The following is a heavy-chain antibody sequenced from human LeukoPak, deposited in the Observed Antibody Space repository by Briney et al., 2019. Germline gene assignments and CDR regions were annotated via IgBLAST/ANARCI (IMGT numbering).Heavy chain of an antibody. J-gene: IGHJ4*02. CDR3: ARAHYYDSSGYYPVY. D-gene: IGHD3-22*01. Sequence: ASVKVSCKASGYTFTGYYMHWVRQAPGQGLEWMGWINPNSDGTNYAQKFQGRVTMTRDTSISTAYMELSRLRSDDTAVYYCARAHYYDSSGYYPVYWGQGTLVTVSS. V-gene: IGHV1-2*02. CDR2: INPNSDGT. CDR1: GYTFTGYY.